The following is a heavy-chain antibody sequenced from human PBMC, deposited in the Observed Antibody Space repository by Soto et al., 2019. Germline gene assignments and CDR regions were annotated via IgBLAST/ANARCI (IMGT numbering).Heavy chain of an antibody. CDR3: ARGHPWITIFGVATSPYYYGMDV. CDR1: GGSFHGYY. Sequence: PSETLSLTCAVYGGSFHGYYWSWIRPPPGDGLEWIGEVNHSGSTNYNPSLKSRVTISVDTSKNQFSLKLSSVTAADTTVYYCARGHPWITIFGVATSPYYYGMDVWGQGTTVTVSS. CDR2: VNHSGST. D-gene: IGHD3-3*01. J-gene: IGHJ6*02. V-gene: IGHV4-34*01.